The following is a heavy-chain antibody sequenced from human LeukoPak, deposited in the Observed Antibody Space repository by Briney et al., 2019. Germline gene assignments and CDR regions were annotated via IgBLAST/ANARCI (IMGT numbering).Heavy chain of an antibody. CDR2: ISDDAGTA. V-gene: IGHV3-30*04. D-gene: IGHD6-25*01. CDR3: ARDRSSGVSSGARWRYGMYV. CDR1: GFCFSNYA. Sequence: GPLLRPSWVASGFCFSNYAVRWVRQARGKGLRWLVIISDDAGTAYYADSVKGRTTNSSDNTRTTLNLQMSRLKSEDTAIYCCARDRSSGVSSGARWRYGMYVWGPGTTGTVSS. J-gene: IGHJ6*02.